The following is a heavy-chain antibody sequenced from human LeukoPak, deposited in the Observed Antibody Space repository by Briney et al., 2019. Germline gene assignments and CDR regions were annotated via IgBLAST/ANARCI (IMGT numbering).Heavy chain of an antibody. D-gene: IGHD3-9*01. V-gene: IGHV1-2*02. CDR3: ARQVSMTYDILTGPTPEFDY. Sequence: ASVKVSCKASGYTFTGYYMHWVRQAPGQGLEWMGWINPNSGGTNYAQKFQGRVTMTRDTSISTAYMELSRLRSDDTAVYYCARQVSMTYDILTGPTPEFDYWGQGTLVTVSS. CDR2: INPNSGGT. CDR1: GYTFTGYY. J-gene: IGHJ4*02.